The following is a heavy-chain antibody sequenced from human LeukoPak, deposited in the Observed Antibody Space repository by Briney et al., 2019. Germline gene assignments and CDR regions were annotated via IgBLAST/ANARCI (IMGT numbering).Heavy chain of an antibody. CDR3: ARVAGLYNWFDP. Sequence: ASVKVSCKASGYTFTGYYMHWVRQAPGQGLEWMGWINPNSGGTNYAQKFQGRVTMTRDTSISTAYMEPSRLRSDDTAVYYCARVAGLYNWFDPWGQGTLVTVST. CDR1: GYTFTGYY. J-gene: IGHJ5*02. CDR2: INPNSGGT. D-gene: IGHD6-13*01. V-gene: IGHV1-2*02.